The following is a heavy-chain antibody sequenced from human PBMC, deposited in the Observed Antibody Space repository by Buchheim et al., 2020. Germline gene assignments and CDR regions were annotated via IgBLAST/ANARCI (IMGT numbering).Heavy chain of an antibody. CDR3: ARDIDSDSYFSEIDY. V-gene: IGHV3-33*01. J-gene: IGHJ4*02. D-gene: IGHD3-10*01. Sequence: QVQLVESGGGVVQPGRSLRLSCAASGFTFSSYGMHWVRQAPGKGLEWVAVIWYDGSNKYYADSVKGRFTISRDNSKNTLYLQMNSLRAEDTAVYYCARDIDSDSYFSEIDYWGQGTL. CDR1: GFTFSSYG. CDR2: IWYDGSNK.